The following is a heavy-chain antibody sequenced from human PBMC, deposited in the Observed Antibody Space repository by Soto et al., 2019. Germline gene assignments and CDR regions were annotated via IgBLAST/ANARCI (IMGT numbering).Heavy chain of an antibody. J-gene: IGHJ6*02. CDR2: IYYSGST. D-gene: IGHD6-13*01. V-gene: IGHV4-39*01. CDR1: GGSISSSSYY. CDR3: AGHGGGSSWFYYYYGMDV. Sequence: SETLSLTCTVSGGSISSSSYYWGWIRQPPGKGLEWIGSIYYSGSTYYNPSLKSRVTISVDTSKNQFSLKLSSVTAADTAVYYCAGHGGGSSWFYYYYGMDVWGQGTTVTVSS.